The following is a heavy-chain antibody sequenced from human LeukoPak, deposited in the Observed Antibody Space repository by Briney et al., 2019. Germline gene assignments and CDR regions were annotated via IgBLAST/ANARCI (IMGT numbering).Heavy chain of an antibody. J-gene: IGHJ6*03. Sequence: GGSLRLSCEASGFTFNTYSMNWARQAPGKGLEWVAFIRYDGSNKYYADSVKGRFTISRDNSKNTLYLQMNSLRAEDTAVYYCAKDLGYTVTTYYYMDVWGKGTTVTISS. CDR3: AKDLGYTVTTYYYMDV. D-gene: IGHD4-17*01. CDR2: IRYDGSNK. CDR1: GFTFNTYS. V-gene: IGHV3-30*02.